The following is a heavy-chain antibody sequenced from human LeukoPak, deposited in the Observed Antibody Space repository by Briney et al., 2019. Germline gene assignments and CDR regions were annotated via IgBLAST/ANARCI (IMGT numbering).Heavy chain of an antibody. Sequence: SETLSLTCTVSGDSISGYYWTWIRQPPGKGLEWIGYIYSGSINYNPSLKSRLTISVETSKNQFSLKLSSVTAADTAVYYCARLRGNYFPDYWGQGTLVTVSS. CDR2: IYSGSI. D-gene: IGHD4-11*01. CDR1: GDSISGYY. V-gene: IGHV4-59*01. CDR3: ARLRGNYFPDY. J-gene: IGHJ4*02.